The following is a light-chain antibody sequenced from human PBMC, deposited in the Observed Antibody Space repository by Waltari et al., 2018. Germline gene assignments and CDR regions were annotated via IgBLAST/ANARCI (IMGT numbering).Light chain of an antibody. V-gene: IGLV2-14*01. CDR3: CSHTGIDTWV. J-gene: IGLJ3*02. CDR2: EFS. CDR1: DSALGDDDS. Sequence: QAALTQPASVSGSLGQSITISCTGPDSALGDDDSVSWYQQFPGEAPRRIIYEFSNRPSRISSRFYGSKSANTASLTISGLQPDDEADYFCCSHTGIDTWVFGGGTTLTVL.